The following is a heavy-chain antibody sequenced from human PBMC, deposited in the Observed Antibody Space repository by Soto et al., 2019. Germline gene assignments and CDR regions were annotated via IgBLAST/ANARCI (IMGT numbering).Heavy chain of an antibody. CDR1: GFTFTDYY. CDR2: ISSSGSTI. CDR3: ARAVVTAIVDYFDY. J-gene: IGHJ4*02. V-gene: IGHV3-11*04. D-gene: IGHD2-21*02. Sequence: GSLRLSCAASGFTFTDYYMSWIRQAPGKGLEWVSYISSSGSTIYYADSVKGRFTISRDNAKNSLYLQMNSLRDEDTAVYYCARAVVTAIVDYFDYWGQGTLVTVSS.